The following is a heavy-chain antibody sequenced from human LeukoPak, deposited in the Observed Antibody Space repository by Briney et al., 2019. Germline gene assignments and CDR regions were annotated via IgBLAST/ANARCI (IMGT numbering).Heavy chain of an antibody. CDR1: GFTFSSYS. CDR3: ARDGTRSSWRLTSSYNWFDP. D-gene: IGHD6-13*01. Sequence: GGSLRLSCAASGFTFSSYSMNWVRQAPGKGLEWVSYISSSSSTIYYADSVKGRFTISRDNAKNSLYLQMNSLRAEDTAVYYCARDGTRSSWRLTSSYNWFDPWGQGTLVTVSS. CDR2: ISSSSSTI. J-gene: IGHJ5*02. V-gene: IGHV3-48*01.